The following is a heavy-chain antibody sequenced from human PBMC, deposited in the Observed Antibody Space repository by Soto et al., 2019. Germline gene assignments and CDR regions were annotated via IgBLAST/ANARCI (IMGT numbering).Heavy chain of an antibody. CDR1: GFTFSSYE. CDR2: INSGGSRI. D-gene: IGHD5-18*01. Sequence: GGSLRLSCAASGFTFSSYEMDWVRQVPGKGLEWVAYINSGGSRIYYGDSVKGRFTISRDDARNSLYLQMNSLRAEDTAVCYCAKEKSITNSGYDAFDIWGQGTMVTVSS. J-gene: IGHJ3*02. V-gene: IGHV3-48*03. CDR3: AKEKSITNSGYDAFDI.